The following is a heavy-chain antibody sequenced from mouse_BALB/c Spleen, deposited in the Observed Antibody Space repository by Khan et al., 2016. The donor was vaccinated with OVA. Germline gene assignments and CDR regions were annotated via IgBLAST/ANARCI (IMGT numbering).Heavy chain of an antibody. CDR1: GFTFSTYG. J-gene: IGHJ3*01. V-gene: IGHV5-6*01. CDR2: ISSGGHYT. Sequence: EVELVESGGDLVKPGGSLKLSCAASGFTFSTYGMSWVRQTPDMRLEWVATISSGGHYTYYPDSVKGRFTISRENAKSTLYLQMSSLKSEDTAIYYCARLAYYYNSEGFAYWGQGTLVTVSA. CDR3: ARLAYYYNSEGFAY. D-gene: IGHD1-1*01.